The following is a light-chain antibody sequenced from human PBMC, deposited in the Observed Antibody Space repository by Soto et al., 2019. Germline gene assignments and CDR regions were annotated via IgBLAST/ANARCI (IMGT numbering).Light chain of an antibody. CDR1: QSVDSW. CDR2: KAS. Sequence: DIQMTQSPSTLSASVGDRVTITCRASQSVDSWLAWYQQKPGKVPKLLIYKASSLESGVPSRFSGSGSGTEFTLTISSLQPDDFATYYCQQYNSYWWTFDQGTKVEIK. CDR3: QQYNSYWWT. J-gene: IGKJ1*01. V-gene: IGKV1-5*03.